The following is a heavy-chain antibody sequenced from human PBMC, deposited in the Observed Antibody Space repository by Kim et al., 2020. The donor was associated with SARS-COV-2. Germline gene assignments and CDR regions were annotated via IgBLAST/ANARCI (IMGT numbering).Heavy chain of an antibody. J-gene: IGHJ6*02. CDR3: ARGRRHLITMVRGDPSYYYGMDV. CDR2: IIPIFGTA. V-gene: IGHV1-69*13. D-gene: IGHD3-10*01. CDR1: GGTFSSYA. Sequence: SVKVSCKASGGTFSSYAISWVRQAPGQGLEWMGGIIPIFGTANYAQKFQGRVTITADESTSTAYMELSSLRSEDTAVYYCARGRRHLITMVRGDPSYYYGMDVWGQGTTVTVSS.